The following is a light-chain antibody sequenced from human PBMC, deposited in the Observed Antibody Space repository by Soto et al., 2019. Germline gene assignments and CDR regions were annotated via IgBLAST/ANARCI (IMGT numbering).Light chain of an antibody. Sequence: QAVVTQPPSASGSPGQSVTISCTGTSSDVGGYNYVSWYQQHPGKAPKLMIYEVSKRPSGVPDRFSGSKSGNTASLTVSGLQTEDEADYYCSSYAGGNNSPYVFGTGTKVTVL. V-gene: IGLV2-8*01. CDR1: SSDVGGYNY. CDR3: SSYAGGNNSPYV. J-gene: IGLJ1*01. CDR2: EVS.